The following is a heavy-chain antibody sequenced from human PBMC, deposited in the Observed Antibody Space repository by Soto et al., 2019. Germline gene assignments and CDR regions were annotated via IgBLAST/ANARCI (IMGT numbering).Heavy chain of an antibody. D-gene: IGHD4-17*01. CDR2: IWYDGSNK. CDR3: ARGSLRRFDY. Sequence: QVQLVESGGGVVQPGRSLRLSCAASGFTFSSYGMHWVREAPGKGLEWVAVIWYDGSNKYYADSVKGRFTISRDNSKNTLYLQMNSLRAEDTAVYYCARGSLRRFDYWGQGTLVTVSS. J-gene: IGHJ4*02. V-gene: IGHV3-33*01. CDR1: GFTFSSYG.